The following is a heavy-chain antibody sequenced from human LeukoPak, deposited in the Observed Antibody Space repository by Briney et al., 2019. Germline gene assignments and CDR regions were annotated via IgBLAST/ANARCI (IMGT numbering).Heavy chain of an antibody. CDR1: GFTFSSYG. D-gene: IGHD3-22*01. CDR3: AKSSIFYDSSGYYVGEKYYFDY. J-gene: IGHJ4*02. Sequence: PGGSLRLSCAASGFTFSSYGMSWVRQAPGKGLEWVSGISGSGTTTYYADYVKGRFTISRDNSKNTLFLQMNSLRADDTAVYYCAKSSIFYDSSGYYVGEKYYFDYWGQGTLVTVSS. V-gene: IGHV3-23*01. CDR2: ISGSGTTT.